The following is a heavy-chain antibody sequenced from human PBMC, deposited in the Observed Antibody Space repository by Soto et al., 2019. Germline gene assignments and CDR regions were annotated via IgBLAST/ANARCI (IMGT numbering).Heavy chain of an antibody. CDR2: IYWDDDE. Sequence: QITLKESGPPLVKPTQTLTLTCTFSGFSLTTRGVGVGWIRQPPGKALEWLALIYWDDDEGYSPSLKSRLTISKVTSKNQVVLTMINMDPVDTATYYCAHRPRRYSYHFDFKGQGSLGIVS. D-gene: IGHD5-18*01. CDR1: GFSLTTRGVG. CDR3: AHRPRRYSYHFDF. J-gene: IGHJ4*02. V-gene: IGHV2-5*02.